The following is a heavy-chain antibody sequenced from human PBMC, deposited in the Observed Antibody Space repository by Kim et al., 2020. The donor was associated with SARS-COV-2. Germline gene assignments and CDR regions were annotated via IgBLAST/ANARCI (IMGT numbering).Heavy chain of an antibody. CDR1: GGSFSGYY. CDR2: INHSGST. J-gene: IGHJ4*01. CDR3: ARGKGSYGLRGDYFDY. D-gene: IGHD5-18*01. Sequence: SETLSLTCAVYGGSFSGYYWSWIRQPPGKGLEWIGEINHSGSTNYNPSLKSRVTISVDTSKNQFSLKLSSVTAADTAVYYCARGKGSYGLRGDYFDYWG. V-gene: IGHV4-34*01.